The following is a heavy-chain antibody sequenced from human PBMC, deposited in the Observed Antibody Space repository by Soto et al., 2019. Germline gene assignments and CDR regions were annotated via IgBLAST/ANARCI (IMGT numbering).Heavy chain of an antibody. Sequence: AGSLRLSCAASGFTFSSYGMHWVRQAPGKGLEWVAVISYDGSNKYYADSVKGRFTISRDNSKNTLYLQMNSLRAEDTAVYYCAKGTFGSKEDYYYYGMDVWGQGTTVTVSS. D-gene: IGHD3-10*01. CDR1: GFTFSSYG. CDR3: AKGTFGSKEDYYYYGMDV. V-gene: IGHV3-30*18. J-gene: IGHJ6*02. CDR2: ISYDGSNK.